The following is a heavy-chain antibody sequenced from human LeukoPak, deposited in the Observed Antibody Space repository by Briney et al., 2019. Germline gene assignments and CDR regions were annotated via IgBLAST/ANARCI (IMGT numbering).Heavy chain of an antibody. CDR1: GDTFSSYA. J-gene: IGHJ5*02. Sequence: SSVKVSCKASGDTFSSYAISWVRQAPGQGLEWMGGIIPIFGTANYAQKFQGRVTITADESTSTAYMELSSLRSEDTAVYYCATNKGQYGDYSNWFDPWGQGTLVTVSS. V-gene: IGHV1-69*01. CDR3: ATNKGQYGDYSNWFDP. CDR2: IIPIFGTA. D-gene: IGHD4-17*01.